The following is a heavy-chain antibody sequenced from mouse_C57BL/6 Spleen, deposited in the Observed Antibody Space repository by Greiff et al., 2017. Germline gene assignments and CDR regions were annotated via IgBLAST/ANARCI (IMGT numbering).Heavy chain of an antibody. V-gene: IGHV5-17*01. J-gene: IGHJ2*01. CDR2: ISSGSSTI. D-gene: IGHD3-1*01. CDR3: ARGLLFDY. Sequence: EVKLMESGGGLVKPGGSLKLSCAASGFTFSDYGMHWVRQAPEKGLEWVAYISSGSSTIYYADTVKGRFTISRDNAKNTLFLQMTSLRYEDTAMYYCARGLLFDYWGPGTTLTVSS. CDR1: GFTFSDYG.